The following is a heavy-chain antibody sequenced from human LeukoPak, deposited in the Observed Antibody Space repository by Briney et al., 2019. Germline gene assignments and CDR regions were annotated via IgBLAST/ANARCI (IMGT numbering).Heavy chain of an antibody. CDR2: IYYSGST. Sequence: SETLSLTCTVSGVSISSGGYYWSWIRQHPGKGLEWIGYIYYSGSTYYNPSLKSRVTISVDTSENQFSLKLSSVTAADTAVYYCARYYYDSSGYYEYYYDYWGQGTLVTVSS. D-gene: IGHD3-22*01. CDR3: ARYYYDSSGYYEYYYDY. J-gene: IGHJ4*02. V-gene: IGHV4-31*03. CDR1: GVSISSGGYY.